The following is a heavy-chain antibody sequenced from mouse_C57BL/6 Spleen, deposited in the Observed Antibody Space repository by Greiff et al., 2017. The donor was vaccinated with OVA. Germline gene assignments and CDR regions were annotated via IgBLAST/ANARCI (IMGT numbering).Heavy chain of an antibody. D-gene: IGHD4-1*01. J-gene: IGHJ2*01. CDR3: ARANWDGVYFDY. Sequence: EVQLKESGPGLVKPSQSLSLTCSVTGYSITSGYYWNWIRQFPGNKLEWMGYISYDGSNNYNPSLKNRISITRDTSKNQFFLKLNSVTTEDTATYYCARANWDGVYFDYWGQGTTLTVSS. V-gene: IGHV3-6*01. CDR2: ISYDGSN. CDR1: GYSITSGYY.